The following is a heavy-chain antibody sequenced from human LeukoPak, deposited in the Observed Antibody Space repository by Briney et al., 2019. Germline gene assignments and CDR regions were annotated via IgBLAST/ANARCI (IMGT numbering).Heavy chain of an antibody. V-gene: IGHV4-39*07. D-gene: IGHD6-19*01. CDR2: IFYSGTT. J-gene: IGHJ3*01. CDR3: ARGSSLPRPRNSGWGGAFDV. CDR1: GDSISSSNYY. Sequence: NPSETLSLTCTVSGDSISSSNYYWAWIRQPPGKGLEWIGSIFYSGTTYYSSSLKSRVTMSVDTSKTQFSLKLSSVTAADTALYYCARGSSLPRPRNSGWGGAFDVWGQGTVVPVSS.